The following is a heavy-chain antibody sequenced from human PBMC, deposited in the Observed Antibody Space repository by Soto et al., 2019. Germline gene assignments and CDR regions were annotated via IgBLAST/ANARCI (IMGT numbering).Heavy chain of an antibody. V-gene: IGHV4-31*03. Sequence: QVQLQESGPGLVKPSQTLSLTCTVSGDSISGGGYYWGWVRQRPGKGLEWIGCIYHSGGAHYNPSLKVRSIISVDKSKNQFYLRLNSVTAADTAVYYCAIDNLITFNLANVADGMDVWGQGTMVTVSS. CDR1: GDSISGGGYY. D-gene: IGHD1-1*01. J-gene: IGHJ6*02. CDR2: IYHSGGA. CDR3: AIDNLITFNLANVADGMDV.